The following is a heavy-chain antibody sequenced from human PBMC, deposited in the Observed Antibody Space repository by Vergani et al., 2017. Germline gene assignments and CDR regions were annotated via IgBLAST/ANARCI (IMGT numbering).Heavy chain of an antibody. CDR3: ARDQFYAPARIVVVTASGDY. CDR2: IIPIFGTA. Sequence: QVQLVQSGAEVKKPGSSVKVSCKASGGTFSSYAISWVRQAPGQGLEWMGGIIPIFGTANYAQKFQGRVTITADESTSTAYMELSSLRSEDTAVYYCARDQFYAPARIVVVTASGDYWGQGTLVTVSS. D-gene: IGHD2-2*01. V-gene: IGHV1-69*01. CDR1: GGTFSSYA. J-gene: IGHJ4*02.